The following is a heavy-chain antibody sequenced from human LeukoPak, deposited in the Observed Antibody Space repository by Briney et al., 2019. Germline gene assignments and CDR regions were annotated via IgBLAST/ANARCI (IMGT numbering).Heavy chain of an antibody. V-gene: IGHV3-30*18. CDR2: ISYDGSNK. Sequence: PGGSLRLSCAASGFTFSSYGMHWVRQAPGKGLEWVAVISYDGSNKYYADSVKGRFTISRDNSKNTLYLQMNSLRAEDTAVYYCAKVGEEGATTFDYWGQGTLVTVPS. D-gene: IGHD1-26*01. J-gene: IGHJ4*02. CDR1: GFTFSSYG. CDR3: AKVGEEGATTFDY.